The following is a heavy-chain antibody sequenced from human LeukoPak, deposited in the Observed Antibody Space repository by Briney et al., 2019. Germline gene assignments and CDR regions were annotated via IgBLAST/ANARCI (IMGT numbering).Heavy chain of an antibody. D-gene: IGHD2-2*01. Sequence: SETLSLTCAVYGGSFSGYYWSWIRQPPGKGLEWIGEIDHRGSTNYNPSLKSRVTISVDTSKNQFSLKLSSVTAADTAVYYCARAPDYCSSTSCYVYYYGMDVWGQGTTVTVSS. CDR3: ARAPDYCSSTSCYVYYYGMDV. V-gene: IGHV4-34*01. CDR2: IDHRGST. CDR1: GGSFSGYY. J-gene: IGHJ6*02.